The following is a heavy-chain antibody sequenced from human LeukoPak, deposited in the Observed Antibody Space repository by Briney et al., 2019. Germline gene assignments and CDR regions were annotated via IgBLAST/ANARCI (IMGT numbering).Heavy chain of an antibody. CDR1: GDSVSSSSAA. CDR3: ARAGGYCSSTSCYLPHPYYYYGMDV. V-gene: IGHV6-1*01. Sequence: SQTLSLTCAISGDSVSSSSAAWNWIRQSPSRGLEWLGRTYYRSKWYNDYAVSVKSRITINPDTSKNQFSLQLNSVTPEDTAVYYCARAGGYCSSTSCYLPHPYYYYGMDVWGQGTTVTVSS. J-gene: IGHJ6*02. D-gene: IGHD2-2*01. CDR2: TYYRSKWYN.